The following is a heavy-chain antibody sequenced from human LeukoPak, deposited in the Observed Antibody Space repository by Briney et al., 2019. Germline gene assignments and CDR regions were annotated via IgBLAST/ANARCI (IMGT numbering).Heavy chain of an antibody. V-gene: IGHV5-51*01. J-gene: IGHJ4*02. D-gene: IGHD6-13*01. CDR2: IYPGDSDT. CDR1: GYSFTSYW. CDR3: ARRGIAAAGTEYYFDY. Sequence: GESLKISCKGSGYSFTSYWIGWVRQMPGKGLEWMGIIYPGDSDTRYSPPFQGQVTISADKSISTAYLQWSSLKASDTAMYYCARRGIAAAGTEYYFDYWGQGTLVTVSS.